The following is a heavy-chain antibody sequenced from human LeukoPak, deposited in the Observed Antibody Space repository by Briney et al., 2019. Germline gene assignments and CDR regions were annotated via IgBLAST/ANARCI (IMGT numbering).Heavy chain of an antibody. CDR1: RFTFIGYW. Sequence: PGGSLRLSCAASRFTFIGYWMSWVRQAPGKGLEWVANIKQDGSEKYYVDSVKGRFTISRDNAERSLYLQMNSLRPEDTAVYYCTRDYRRLEDAFDVWGQGTVVTVSS. V-gene: IGHV3-7*04. CDR2: IKQDGSEK. J-gene: IGHJ3*01. CDR3: TRDYRRLEDAFDV. D-gene: IGHD6-19*01.